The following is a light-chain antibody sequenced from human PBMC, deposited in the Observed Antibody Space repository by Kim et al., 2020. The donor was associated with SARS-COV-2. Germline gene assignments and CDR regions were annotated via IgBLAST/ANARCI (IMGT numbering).Light chain of an antibody. V-gene: IGKV3-11*01. CDR3: QQRINWPST. J-gene: IGKJ5*01. CDR1: QSVGSY. CDR2: DAS. Sequence: SSPGERDTLSCSASQSVGSYLAWYQHKPGQAPRLLISDASNKAAGIPARFSGSGSGTDFTLTISSLDPEDFAVYYCQQRINWPSTFGQGTRLEIK.